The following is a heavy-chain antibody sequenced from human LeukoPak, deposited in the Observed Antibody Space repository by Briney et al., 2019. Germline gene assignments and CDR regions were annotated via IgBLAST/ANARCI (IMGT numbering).Heavy chain of an antibody. Sequence: GGSLRLSCVASGFTFNKYGVHWVRQAPGKGLEWVAVIWNDGSYEYYADSVKGRLAISRDNDKSTVNLQMNSLRVEDTAVYYCARDGSGLAVGGWFDFWGQGTLVTVSS. CDR2: IWNDGSYE. CDR3: ARDGSGLAVGGWFDF. D-gene: IGHD3-16*01. V-gene: IGHV3-33*01. J-gene: IGHJ5*01. CDR1: GFTFNKYG.